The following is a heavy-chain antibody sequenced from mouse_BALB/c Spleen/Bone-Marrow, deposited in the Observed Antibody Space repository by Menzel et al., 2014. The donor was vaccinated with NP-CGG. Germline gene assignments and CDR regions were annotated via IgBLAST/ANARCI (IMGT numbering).Heavy chain of an antibody. CDR2: INPDSRTI. CDR3: ARGNYYGNLDY. CDR1: GFYFRRYW. D-gene: IGHD2-1*01. V-gene: IGHV4-1*02. Sequence: DVKLQESGGGLVQPGGSLKLSCAASGFYFRRYWMSWVRQAPGKGLQWIGEINPDSRTINYTPSLRDKFIISRDNAKNTLYLQMSKVRSEDTALYYCARGNYYGNLDYWGQGTSLTVSS. J-gene: IGHJ2*02.